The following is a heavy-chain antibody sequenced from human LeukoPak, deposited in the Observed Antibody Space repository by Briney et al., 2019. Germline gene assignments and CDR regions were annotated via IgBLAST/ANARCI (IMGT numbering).Heavy chain of an antibody. D-gene: IGHD6-13*01. Sequence: GGSLRLSCAASGFTFSSYAMSWVRQAPGKGLEWVSGISGSGSSTYDADSVKGRFTISRDNAKNTPYLQMNSLRAEDTAVYYCARVGGATAVWGQGTLVTVSS. J-gene: IGHJ4*02. CDR2: ISGSGSST. CDR3: ARVGGATAV. CDR1: GFTFSSYA. V-gene: IGHV3-23*01.